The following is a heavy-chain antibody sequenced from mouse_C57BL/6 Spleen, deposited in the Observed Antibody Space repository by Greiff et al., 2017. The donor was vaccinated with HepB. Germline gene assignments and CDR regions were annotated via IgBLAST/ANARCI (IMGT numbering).Heavy chain of an antibody. CDR2: IYPRSGNT. Sequence: VKLVESGAELARPGASVKLSCKASGYTFTSYGISWVKQRTGQGLEWIGEIYPRSGNTYYNEKFKGKATLTADKSSSTAYMELRSLTSEDSAVYFCAREGEIYYGPIQRAMDYWGQGTSVTVSS. V-gene: IGHV1-81*01. J-gene: IGHJ4*01. CDR1: GYTFTSYG. CDR3: AREGEIYYGPIQRAMDY. D-gene: IGHD2-1*01.